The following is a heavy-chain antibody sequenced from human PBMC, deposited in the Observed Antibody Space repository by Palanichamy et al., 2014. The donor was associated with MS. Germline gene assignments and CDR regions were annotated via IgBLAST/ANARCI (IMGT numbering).Heavy chain of an antibody. CDR3: AKARDGSYYDGLDV. D-gene: IGHD2-15*01. CDR1: GFTFINYA. CDR2: VSGTGGDT. V-gene: IGHV3-23*01. Sequence: EVQLLESGGGLVQPGGSLRLSCAASGFTFINYAMSWVRQAPGKGLEWVSSVSGTGGDTYYADSVKGRFTISRDNSKNTVYLQMNSLRAKDTAPYYCAKARDGSYYDGLDVWGQGTTVTVSS. J-gene: IGHJ6*02.